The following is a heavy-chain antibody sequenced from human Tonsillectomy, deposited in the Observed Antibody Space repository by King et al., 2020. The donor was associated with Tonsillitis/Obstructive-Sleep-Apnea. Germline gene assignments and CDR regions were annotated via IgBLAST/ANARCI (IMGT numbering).Heavy chain of an antibody. Sequence: VQLQQWGAGLLKPSETLSLPCAVYGGSFNGFYWSWIRQPPGKGLEWIGEINHSGITNYNPSLKSRVTISVDTSKNQFSLKLWSVTAADTAEYYCARGEAPDCSSSSCYIWFDPWGQGTLVTVSS. CDR1: GGSFNGFY. V-gene: IGHV4-34*01. D-gene: IGHD2-2*02. CDR2: INHSGIT. J-gene: IGHJ5*02. CDR3: ARGEAPDCSSSSCYIWFDP.